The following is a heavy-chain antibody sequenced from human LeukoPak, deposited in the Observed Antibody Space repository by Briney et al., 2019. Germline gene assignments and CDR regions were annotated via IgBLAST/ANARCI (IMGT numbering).Heavy chain of an antibody. Sequence: SETLSLTCAVYGGSFSGYYWSWIRQPPGKGLEWIGKINHSGSTNYNPSLKSRVTISLDTSKNQFSLKLTSVTAADTAVYYCGRGRRLYGSGSYYPPHPFDIWGQGTMVTVSS. CDR3: GRGRRLYGSGSYYPPHPFDI. D-gene: IGHD3-10*01. CDR2: INHSGST. CDR1: GGSFSGYY. V-gene: IGHV4-34*01. J-gene: IGHJ3*02.